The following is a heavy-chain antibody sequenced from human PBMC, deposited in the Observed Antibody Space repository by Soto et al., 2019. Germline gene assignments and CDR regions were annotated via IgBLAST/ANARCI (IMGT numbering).Heavy chain of an antibody. D-gene: IGHD3-22*01. Sequence: TSETLSLTCDVSGDTISTGGYTWAWIRQPPGKALEWIGHTYHSGNPYYNPSLKSRVIISVDRSKNQFSLKVRSVTAADTAVYYYARGYYDNRGYSNPFDYWGLGTLVTVSS. V-gene: IGHV4-30-2*01. CDR3: ARGYYDNRGYSNPFDY. J-gene: IGHJ4*02. CDR2: TYHSGNP. CDR1: GDTISTGGYT.